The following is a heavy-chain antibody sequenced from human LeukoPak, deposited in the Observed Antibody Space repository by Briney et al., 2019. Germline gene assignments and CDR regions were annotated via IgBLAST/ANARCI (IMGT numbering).Heavy chain of an antibody. Sequence: PSETLSLTCTVSGGSISSYYWSWIRQPPGKGLEWIGYIYYSGSTNYNPSLKSRVTISVDTSKNQFSLKLSSVTAADTAVYYCARVWDDGSGSYYLYYGMDVWGQGTTVTVSS. CDR2: IYYSGST. CDR1: GGSISSYY. V-gene: IGHV4-59*01. D-gene: IGHD3-10*01. CDR3: ARVWDDGSGSYYLYYGMDV. J-gene: IGHJ6*02.